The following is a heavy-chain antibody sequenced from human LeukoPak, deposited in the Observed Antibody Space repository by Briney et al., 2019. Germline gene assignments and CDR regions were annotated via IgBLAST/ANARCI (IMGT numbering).Heavy chain of an antibody. CDR2: INPSGGST. D-gene: IGHD6-13*01. CDR1: GYTFTSYY. J-gene: IGHJ2*01. V-gene: IGHV1-46*01. CDR3: ARDGQQLVPNWYFDL. Sequence: ASVKVSCKASGYTFTSYYMHWVRQAPGQGLEWMGIINPSGGSTSYAQKFQGRVTMTRDTSTSTVYMELSSLRSEDTAVYYCARDGQQLVPNWYFDLWGRGTLVTVSS.